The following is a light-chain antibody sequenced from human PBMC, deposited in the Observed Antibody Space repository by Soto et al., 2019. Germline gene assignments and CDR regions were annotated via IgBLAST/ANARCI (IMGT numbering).Light chain of an antibody. CDR2: GAS. Sequence: EIVFTQSPCTLSLSPGERATLSCGASQSFTSNYLAWYQQKPGQAPRLLIYGASTRATGIPDRFSGSGSGTDFTLSISRLEPEDFAVYYCHQYGSSPRTFGQGTKVDIK. CDR1: QSFTSNY. J-gene: IGKJ1*01. CDR3: HQYGSSPRT. V-gene: IGKV3-20*01.